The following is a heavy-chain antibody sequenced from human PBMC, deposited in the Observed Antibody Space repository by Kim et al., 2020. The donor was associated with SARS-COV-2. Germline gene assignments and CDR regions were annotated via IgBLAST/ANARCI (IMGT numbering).Heavy chain of an antibody. CDR2: INHSGST. V-gene: IGHV4-34*01. CDR1: GGSFRGYY. CDR3: ARGPDGVDFGGYDAFDI. J-gene: IGHJ3*02. Sequence: SETLSLTCAVYGGSFRGYYWSWIRQPPGKGLEWIGEINHSGSTNYNPSLKSRVTISVDTSKNQFSLKLSSVTAADTAVYYCARGPDGVDFGGYDAFDIWGQGTMVTVSS. D-gene: IGHD5-12*01.